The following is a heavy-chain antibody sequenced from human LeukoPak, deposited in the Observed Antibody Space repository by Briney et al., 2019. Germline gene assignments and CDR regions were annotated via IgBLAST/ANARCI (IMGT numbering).Heavy chain of an antibody. J-gene: IGHJ4*02. V-gene: IGHV3-23*01. CDR3: AVGSYLGRNFDY. CDR1: GFTFSSYA. Sequence: PGGSLRLSCAASGFTFSSYAMSWVRQAPGKGLEWVSPIGGSGVTTYYADSVKGRFTISRDNSKNTLYLQMNSLRAEDTAVYYSAVGSYLGRNFDYWGQGTLVTVSS. CDR2: IGGSGVTT. D-gene: IGHD1-26*01.